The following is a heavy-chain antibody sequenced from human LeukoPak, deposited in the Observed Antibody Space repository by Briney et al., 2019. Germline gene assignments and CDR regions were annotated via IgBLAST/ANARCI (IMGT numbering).Heavy chain of an antibody. CDR2: IPYDGTNK. D-gene: IGHD3-10*01. CDR1: GFTFSGSA. Sequence: PGGSLRLSCAASGFTFSGSALHWVRQASGKGLEWVAFIPYDGTNKYYADSVKGRFTISRDNSKNTLYLQMNSLRAADTALYYCVQGTRRGAITMVRGVIGKSYYFDSWGQGTLVTVSS. J-gene: IGHJ4*02. CDR3: VQGTRRGAITMVRGVIGKSYYFDS. V-gene: IGHV3-30*02.